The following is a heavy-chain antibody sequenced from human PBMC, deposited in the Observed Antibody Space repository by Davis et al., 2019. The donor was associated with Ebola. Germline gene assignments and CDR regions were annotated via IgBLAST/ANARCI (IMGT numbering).Heavy chain of an antibody. V-gene: IGHV5-51*01. CDR3: ARHPGPFDI. CDR1: GFRFASHW. J-gene: IGHJ3*02. Sequence: PGGSLRLSCQGSGFRFASHWIGWVRQRPGKGLEWMGVIYAGDSDTRYSPSFQGQVTISADKSISTVYLQWSSLKASDTAMYYCARHPGPFDIWGQGTMVTVSS. D-gene: IGHD2-8*02. CDR2: IYAGDSDT.